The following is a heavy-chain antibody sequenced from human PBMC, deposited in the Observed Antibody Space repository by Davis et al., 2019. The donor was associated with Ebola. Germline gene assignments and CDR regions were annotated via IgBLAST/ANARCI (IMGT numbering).Heavy chain of an antibody. J-gene: IGHJ5*02. D-gene: IGHD4-17*01. CDR3: AKVPPRTTVTTGWLDP. CDR2: IMFRSIT. CDR1: GFIFSSYA. Sequence: GESLKISCAASGFIFSSYAMRWVRQAPGKGLEWDSSIMFRSITYHADSVKGRFTIARDNSKNTLYLQMNSLRAEDTAVYYCAKVPPRTTVTTGWLDPRGQGTRVAVSS. V-gene: IGHV3-23*01.